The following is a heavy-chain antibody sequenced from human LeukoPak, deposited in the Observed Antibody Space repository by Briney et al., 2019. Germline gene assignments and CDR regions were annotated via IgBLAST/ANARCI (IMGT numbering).Heavy chain of an antibody. CDR3: AKGGITLVRGSFDY. Sequence: PGGSLRLSCAASGFTFSSYNMNWVRQAPGKGLEWVSAISGSGRDIYYSESVKGRFTISRDISKNTLYLHMNNLRAEDTALYYCAKGGITLVRGSFDYWGQGTLVTVSS. D-gene: IGHD3-10*01. V-gene: IGHV3-23*01. CDR1: GFTFSSYN. CDR2: ISGSGRDI. J-gene: IGHJ4*02.